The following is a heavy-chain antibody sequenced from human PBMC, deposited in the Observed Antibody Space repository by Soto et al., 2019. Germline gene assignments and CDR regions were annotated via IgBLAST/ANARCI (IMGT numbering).Heavy chain of an antibody. CDR1: GYTFTSYY. CDR3: AKSPSLAYYGMDV. J-gene: IGHJ6*02. D-gene: IGHD6-13*01. Sequence: GASVKVSCKASGYTFTSYYMHWVRQAPGQGLEWMGIINPSGGSTSYAQKFQGRVTMTRDTSTSTVYTELSSLRSEDTAVYYCAKSPSLAYYGMDVWGQGTTVTVSS. CDR2: INPSGGST. V-gene: IGHV1-46*01.